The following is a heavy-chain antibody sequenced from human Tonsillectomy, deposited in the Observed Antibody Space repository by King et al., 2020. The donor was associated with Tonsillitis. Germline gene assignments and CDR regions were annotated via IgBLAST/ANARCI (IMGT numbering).Heavy chain of an antibody. D-gene: IGHD4-11*01. CDR1: GGTFSDYA. Sequence: VQLVESGAEVKKPGSSVKVSCKASGGTFSDYAITWLRQAPGQGLEWMGGIIPIFVTATYAQNFQGRVTISADETTTTVHMELSSLRSEDTAVYYCARGSHYSTYGGYAMDVWGQGTTVTVSS. CDR3: ARGSHYSTYGGYAMDV. CDR2: IIPIFVTA. J-gene: IGHJ6*02. V-gene: IGHV1-69*01.